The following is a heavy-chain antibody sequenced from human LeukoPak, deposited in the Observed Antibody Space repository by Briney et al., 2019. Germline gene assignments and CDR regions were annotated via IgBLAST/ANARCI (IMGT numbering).Heavy chain of an antibody. CDR3: ARDSSGWSFDY. V-gene: IGHV3-30*19. CDR1: GFTFSNAW. J-gene: IGHJ4*02. Sequence: GGSLRLSCATSGFTFSNAWMNWVRQAPGKGLEWVAVISYDGSNKYYADSVKGRFTISRDNSKNTLYLQMNSLRAEDTAVYYCARDSSGWSFDYWGQGTLVTVSS. CDR2: ISYDGSNK. D-gene: IGHD6-19*01.